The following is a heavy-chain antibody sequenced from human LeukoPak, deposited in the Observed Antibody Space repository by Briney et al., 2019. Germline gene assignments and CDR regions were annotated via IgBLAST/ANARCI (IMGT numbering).Heavy chain of an antibody. CDR3: ATFPPPAVTTNWFDP. V-gene: IGHV1-24*01. Sequence: GASVKVSCKVSGYTLTELSMRWVRQAPGKGLEWMGGFDLEDGETIYAQKFQGRVTMTADTSTDTAYMELSSLRSEDTAVYCCATFPPPAVTTNWFDPWGQGTLVTVSS. D-gene: IGHD4-11*01. CDR1: GYTLTELS. J-gene: IGHJ5*02. CDR2: FDLEDGET.